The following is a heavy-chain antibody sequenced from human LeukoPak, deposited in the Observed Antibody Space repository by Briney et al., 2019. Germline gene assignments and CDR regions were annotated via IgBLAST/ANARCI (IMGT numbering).Heavy chain of an antibody. CDR2: ISAHNGNT. V-gene: IGHV1-18*01. CDR1: GYTFTSYG. CDR3: ARESDSSTFNWFDP. J-gene: IGHJ5*02. D-gene: IGHD2/OR15-2a*01. Sequence: ASVKVSCKASGYTFTSYGISWVRQAPGQGLEWMGWISAHNGNTNYAQKLQGRVTMTTDTSTSTAYMELRSLRSDDTAVYYCARESDSSTFNWFDPWGQGTLVTVSS.